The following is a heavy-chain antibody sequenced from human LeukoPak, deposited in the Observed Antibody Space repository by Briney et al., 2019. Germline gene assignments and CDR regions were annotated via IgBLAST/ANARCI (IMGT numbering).Heavy chain of an antibody. D-gene: IGHD3-10*01. CDR2: IYYSGST. CDR3: ARDIYGSGSSKYYFDY. J-gene: IGHJ4*02. CDR1: GGSISSSSYY. V-gene: IGHV4-39*07. Sequence: SETLSLTCTVSGGSISSSSYYWGWIRQPSGKGLEWIGSIYYSGSTYYNPSLKSRVTISVDTSKNQFSLKLSSVTAADTAMYYCARDIYGSGSSKYYFDYWGQGTLVTVSS.